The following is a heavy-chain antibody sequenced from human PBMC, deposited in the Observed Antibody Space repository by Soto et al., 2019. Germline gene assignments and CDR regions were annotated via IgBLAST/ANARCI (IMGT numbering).Heavy chain of an antibody. V-gene: IGHV4-39*01. CDR2: IYYRGST. CDR3: ARHHGALLTGYYFSFDP. Sequence: SETLSLTCTVSGGSISSSSYYWGWIRQPPGKGLEWIGSIYYRGSTYYNPSLRSRVTISVDTSKNQFSLKLTSVTAADTAVYYCARHHGALLTGYYFSFDPWGQGTLVTVYS. D-gene: IGHD3-9*01. J-gene: IGHJ5*02. CDR1: GGSISSSSYY.